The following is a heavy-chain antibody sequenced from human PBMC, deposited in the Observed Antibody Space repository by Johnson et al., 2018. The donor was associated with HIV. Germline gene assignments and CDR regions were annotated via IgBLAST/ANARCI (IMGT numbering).Heavy chain of an antibody. CDR2: ISSNGGKT. V-gene: IGHV3-64*07. J-gene: IGHJ3*02. CDR3: ARDRGTVVIWSDAFDM. Sequence: VQLVESGGGLVQPGGSLRLSCAASRFTFSAYPMHWVRQAPGKGLEYVSAISSNGGKTYYADSVKGRFTIARDNSKNTLYLQMGSLRAEDTAVYYCARDRGTVVIWSDAFDMWGQGTMVTVSS. D-gene: IGHD3-22*01. CDR1: RFTFSAYP.